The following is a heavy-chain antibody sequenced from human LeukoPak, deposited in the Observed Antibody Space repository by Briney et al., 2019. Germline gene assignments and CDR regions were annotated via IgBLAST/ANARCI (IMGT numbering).Heavy chain of an antibody. CDR2: ITHDGVYT. V-gene: IGHV3-64D*06. Sequence: GGSLRLSCSASGFTFSSYAMHWVRQTPGKGLEYVSAITHDGVYTYYTNSVKGRFTISRDNSKNTLYLQMSSLRTEDPAVYYCMREIYSSVAGTSSRWFDPWGQGTLVTVSS. CDR3: MREIYSSVAGTSSRWFDP. D-gene: IGHD6-19*01. J-gene: IGHJ5*02. CDR1: GFTFSSYA.